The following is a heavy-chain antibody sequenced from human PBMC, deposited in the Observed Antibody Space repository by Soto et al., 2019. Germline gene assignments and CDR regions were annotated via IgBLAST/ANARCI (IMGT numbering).Heavy chain of an antibody. V-gene: IGHV2-5*02. J-gene: IGHJ4*02. CDR3: ARDSSGSYGFDY. CDR1: GFSLNTRGVG. Sequence: QITLKESGPTLVKPTQTLTLTCTFSGFSLNTRGVGVGWIRQPPGKALEWLALIYWDDDKRYSPSLKNRLTIPKDTSKNQVVLTMTNMEPVDTATYYCARDSSGSYGFDYWGQGSLVTVSS. CDR2: IYWDDDK. D-gene: IGHD3-22*01.